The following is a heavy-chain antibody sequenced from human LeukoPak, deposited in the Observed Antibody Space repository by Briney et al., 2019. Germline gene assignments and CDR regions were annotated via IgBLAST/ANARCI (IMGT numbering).Heavy chain of an antibody. CDR1: GGTFSSYA. Sequence: SVKVSCKASGGTFSSYAISWVRQAPGQGLEWMGGIIPIFGTANYAQKFQGRVTITADKSTSTAYMELSSLRSEDTAVYYCARDLGPLRSSGYRYYYYYYMDVWGKGTTVTVSS. J-gene: IGHJ6*03. D-gene: IGHD3-22*01. CDR3: ARDLGPLRSSGYRYYYYYYMDV. CDR2: IIPIFGTA. V-gene: IGHV1-69*06.